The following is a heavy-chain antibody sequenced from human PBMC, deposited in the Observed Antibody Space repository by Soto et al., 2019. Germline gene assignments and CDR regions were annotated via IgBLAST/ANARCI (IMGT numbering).Heavy chain of an antibody. Sequence: SVRVSSKASVYTFPVYYMHCVRRAPGQGLEWMGWINPNSGGTNYAQKFQGRVTMTRDTSISTAYMELSRLRSDDTAVYYCARGEGHYDSSGYLSFDYWGQGTLVTVSS. J-gene: IGHJ4*02. CDR3: ARGEGHYDSSGYLSFDY. CDR1: VYTFPVYY. D-gene: IGHD3-22*01. CDR2: INPNSGGT. V-gene: IGHV1-2*02.